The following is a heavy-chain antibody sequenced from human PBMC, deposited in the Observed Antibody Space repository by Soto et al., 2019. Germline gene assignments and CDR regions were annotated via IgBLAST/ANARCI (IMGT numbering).Heavy chain of an antibody. V-gene: IGHV1-69*02. CDR3: ARGPYSSSAYWFDP. CDR1: GGTFSIYT. CDR2: IIPILGIA. Sequence: GASVKVSCKASGGTFSIYTISWVRQAPGQGLEWMGRIIPILGIANYAQKFQGRVTITADKSTSTAYMELSSLRSEDTAVYYCARGPYSSSAYWFDPWGQGTLVTVSS. D-gene: IGHD6-6*01. J-gene: IGHJ5*02.